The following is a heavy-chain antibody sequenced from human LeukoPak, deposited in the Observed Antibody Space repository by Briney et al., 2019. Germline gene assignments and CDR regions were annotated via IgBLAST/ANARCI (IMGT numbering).Heavy chain of an antibody. CDR2: INHSGST. J-gene: IGHJ6*03. V-gene: IGHV4-34*01. Sequence: SSETLSLTCAVYGGSFSGYYWSWIRQPPGKGLEWIGEINHSGSTNYNPSLKSRVTISVDTSKNQFSLKLSSVTAADTAVYYCARDGYNPYYYYYYMDVWGKGTTVTVSS. D-gene: IGHD5-24*01. CDR1: GGSFSGYY. CDR3: ARDGYNPYYYYYYMDV.